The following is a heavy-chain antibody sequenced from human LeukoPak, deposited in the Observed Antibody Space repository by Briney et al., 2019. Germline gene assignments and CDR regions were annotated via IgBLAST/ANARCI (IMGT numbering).Heavy chain of an antibody. D-gene: IGHD6-19*01. CDR2: IYYSGST. Sequence: SETLSLTCTVSGGSISSSSHYWAWIRQSPGTGLEWIVSIYYSGSTYSNPSLKSRVTISVDTSKNQFSLKLSSVTAADTAVYYCARETVAGTGTGEVYYYYMDVWGKGTTVTVSS. V-gene: IGHV4-39*07. J-gene: IGHJ6*03. CDR1: GGSISSSSHY. CDR3: ARETVAGTGTGEVYYYYMDV.